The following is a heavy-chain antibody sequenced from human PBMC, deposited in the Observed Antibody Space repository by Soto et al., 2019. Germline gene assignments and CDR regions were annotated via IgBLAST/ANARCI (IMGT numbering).Heavy chain of an antibody. Sequence: ASVKVSCKASGYTFTSYGISCVRQAPGQVLEWMGWISAYNGNTNYAQKLQGRVTMTTDTSTSTAYMELRSLRSDDTAVYYCARNDIAVAGGPPFDYWGQGTLVTVSS. CDR2: ISAYNGNT. J-gene: IGHJ4*02. D-gene: IGHD6-19*01. V-gene: IGHV1-18*01. CDR3: ARNDIAVAGGPPFDY. CDR1: GYTFTSYG.